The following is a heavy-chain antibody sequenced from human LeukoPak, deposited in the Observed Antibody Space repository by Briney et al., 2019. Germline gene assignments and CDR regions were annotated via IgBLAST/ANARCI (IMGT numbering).Heavy chain of an antibody. J-gene: IGHJ3*02. CDR1: GFTFSSYA. Sequence: GGSLRLSCAASGFTFSSYAMHWVRQAPGKGLEWVAVISYDGSNKYYADSVKGRFTISRDNSKNTLFLEMNSLRAEDTAGYYCAKALTSGWYLDAFNIWGQGTMVTVSS. D-gene: IGHD6-19*01. V-gene: IGHV3-30-3*01. CDR3: AKALTSGWYLDAFNI. CDR2: ISYDGSNK.